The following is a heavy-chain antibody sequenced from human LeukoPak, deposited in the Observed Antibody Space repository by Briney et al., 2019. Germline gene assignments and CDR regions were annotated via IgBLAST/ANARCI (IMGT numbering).Heavy chain of an antibody. J-gene: IGHJ4*02. CDR1: GGSISSYY. V-gene: IGHV4-59*08. D-gene: IGHD3-22*01. CDR3: ARTYYYDNSGYEFDY. CDR2: IYSSRIT. Sequence: SETLSLTCTVSGGSISSYYWSWIRQPPGKGLEWIGYIYSSRITKYNPSLKSRVTISVDTSETQFSLKVTSATAADTAVYYCARTYYYDNSGYEFDYWGQGTLVTVSS.